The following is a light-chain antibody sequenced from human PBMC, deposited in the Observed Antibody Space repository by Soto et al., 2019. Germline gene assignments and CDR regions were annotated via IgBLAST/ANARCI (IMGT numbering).Light chain of an antibody. J-gene: IGKJ5*01. CDR2: EAS. V-gene: IGKV1-33*01. Sequence: DIQMTQSPSTLSASVGDRVTITCQASEDINNYLNWYQQKPGKAPKLLIYEASDLETGVPSRFSGSVSGSDFTFPISNVQPEDVATYFCQHYHTLPPELTFGQGTRLEIK. CDR3: QHYHTLPPELT. CDR1: EDINNY.